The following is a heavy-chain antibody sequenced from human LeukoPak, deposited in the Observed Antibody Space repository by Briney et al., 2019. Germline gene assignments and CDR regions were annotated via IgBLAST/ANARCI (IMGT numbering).Heavy chain of an antibody. CDR3: ARGAGYYDTIDY. Sequence: SETLSLTCTVAGGSISSYYWSWIRQPPGEGLEWIGYIYYSGTTNYNPSLKSRVTISVDTSKNQFSLKLSSVTAADTAVYYCARGAGYYDTIDYWGQGTLVTVSS. J-gene: IGHJ4*02. D-gene: IGHD3-22*01. CDR2: IYYSGTT. V-gene: IGHV4-59*01. CDR1: GGSISSYY.